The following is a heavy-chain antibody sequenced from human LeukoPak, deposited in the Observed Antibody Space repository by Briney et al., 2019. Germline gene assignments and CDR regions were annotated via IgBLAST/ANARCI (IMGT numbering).Heavy chain of an antibody. D-gene: IGHD2-21*02. CDR3: AKDDDCGGDCYPGSYFDY. Sequence: GGSLRLSCAASGFTFSSYAMSWVRQAPGKGLEWVSAISGSGGSTYYADSVKGRFTISRDNSKNTLYLQMNRLRAEDTAVYYCAKDDDCGGDCYPGSYFDYWGQGTLVTVSS. V-gene: IGHV3-23*01. CDR1: GFTFSSYA. CDR2: ISGSGGST. J-gene: IGHJ4*02.